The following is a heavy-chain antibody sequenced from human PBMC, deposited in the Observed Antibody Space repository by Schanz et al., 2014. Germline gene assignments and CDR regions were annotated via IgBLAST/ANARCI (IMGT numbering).Heavy chain of an antibody. CDR2: ISPYNGNT. V-gene: IGHV1-18*01. CDR1: GYTFTSYG. J-gene: IGHJ4*02. Sequence: QVQLVQSGAELRKPGTSVKVSCKASGYTFTSYGINWVRQAPGQGLEWMGWISPYNGNTNYAQKLQGRVTMTTDTSTSTSYMELTSLRFDDTAVYYCARDFSAYVGNYFDYWGQGTLVTGSS. CDR3: ARDFSAYVGNYFDY. D-gene: IGHD5-12*01.